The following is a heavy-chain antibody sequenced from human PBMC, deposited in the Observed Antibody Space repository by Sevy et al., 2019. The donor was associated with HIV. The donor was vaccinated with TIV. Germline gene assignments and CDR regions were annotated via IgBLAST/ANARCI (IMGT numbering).Heavy chain of an antibody. CDR2: IYSGGST. V-gene: IGHV3-53*01. Sequence: GGSLRLSCAASGFTVSSNYMSWVRQAPGKGLEWVSVIYSGGSTYHADSVKGRFTISSDNSKNTLYLQMNSLRAEDTAVYYCASRDYGGNSGVFDYWAREPWSPSPQ. J-gene: IGHJ4*02. CDR3: ASRDYGGNSGVFDY. D-gene: IGHD4-17*01. CDR1: GFTVSSNY.